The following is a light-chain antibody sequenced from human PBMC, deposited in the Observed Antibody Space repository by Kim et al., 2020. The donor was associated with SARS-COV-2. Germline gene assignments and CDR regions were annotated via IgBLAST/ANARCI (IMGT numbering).Light chain of an antibody. CDR3: QQYGSSPWT. Sequence: EIVLTQSPVTLSLSLGERATLSCRASQRVSSSYLAWYQQNPGQAPRLLVYGTSSRATGIPDRFSGSGSGTDFTLTITRLEPEDTAVYYCQQYGSSPWTFGQGTKVDIK. J-gene: IGKJ1*01. CDR1: QRVSSSY. CDR2: GTS. V-gene: IGKV3-20*01.